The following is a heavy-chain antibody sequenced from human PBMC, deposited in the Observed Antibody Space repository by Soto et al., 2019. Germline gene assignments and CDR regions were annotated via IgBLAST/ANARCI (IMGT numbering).Heavy chain of an antibody. CDR1: GYSFTSQW. J-gene: IGHJ4*02. CDR2: IYPGDSDT. Sequence: DVQLVQSGAEVKKPGEPLKISCKSSGYSFTSQWIGWLRQMPGKGLEWMGVIYPGDSDTRYSPSFQGQVAISADKSIGTAYLQWSSLKASDTAIYYCARHDSSFYSDYWGQGTLVTVSS. D-gene: IGHD3-22*01. V-gene: IGHV5-51*01. CDR3: ARHDSSFYSDY.